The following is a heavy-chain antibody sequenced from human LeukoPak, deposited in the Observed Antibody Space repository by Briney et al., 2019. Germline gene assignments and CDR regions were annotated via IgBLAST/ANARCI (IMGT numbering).Heavy chain of an antibody. Sequence: ASVKVSCKASGYTFTSYDINWVRQATGQGLEWMGWMNPNSGNTGYAQKFQGRVTMTRNTSITTAYMELSSLRSEDTAVYYCARGPHTSGWPQQYYWGRGTLVTVSS. D-gene: IGHD6-19*01. CDR3: ARGPHTSGWPQQYY. CDR2: MNPNSGNT. V-gene: IGHV1-8*01. CDR1: GYTFTSYD. J-gene: IGHJ4*02.